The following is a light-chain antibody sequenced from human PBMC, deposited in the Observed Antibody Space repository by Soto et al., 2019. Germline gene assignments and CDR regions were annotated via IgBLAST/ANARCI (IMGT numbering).Light chain of an antibody. V-gene: IGKV3-20*01. Sequence: EIVLTQSPATLSLSPGERATLSCRASQRISSNSLAWYQQKPGQAPRLLIYDASNRATGIPDRFSGSGSGTEFTLTISRLEPEDFAVYYCQQRGGSPPTWTFGQGTKMDIK. CDR3: QQRGGSPPTWT. CDR2: DAS. CDR1: QRISSNS. J-gene: IGKJ1*01.